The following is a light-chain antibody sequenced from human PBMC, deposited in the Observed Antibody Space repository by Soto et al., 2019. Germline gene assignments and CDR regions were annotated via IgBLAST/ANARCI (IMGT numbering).Light chain of an antibody. J-gene: IGKJ2*01. CDR3: QQYDNSPLYT. Sequence: EIVLPQSPGTLSLSPGERATLSCRASQSVSSSYLAWYQQTPGQAPRLLIYGASSRATGIPDRFSGRGSGTDFTLTISRLEPEDFAGYYCQQYDNSPLYTFGQGTKVEIK. CDR1: QSVSSSY. V-gene: IGKV3-20*01. CDR2: GAS.